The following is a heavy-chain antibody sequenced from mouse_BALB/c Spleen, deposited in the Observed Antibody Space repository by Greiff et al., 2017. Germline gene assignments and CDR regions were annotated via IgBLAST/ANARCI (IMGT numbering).Heavy chain of an antibody. J-gene: IGHJ4*01. V-gene: IGHV1-82*01. CDR3: AGDLYAMDY. CDR1: GYAFSSSW. Sequence: VNLVESGPELVKPGASVKISCKASGYAFSSSWMNWVKQRPGQGLEWIGRIYPGDGDTNYNGKFKGKATLTADKSSSTAYMQLSSLTSVDSAVYFCAGDLYAMDYWGQGTSVTVSS. CDR2: IYPGDGDT.